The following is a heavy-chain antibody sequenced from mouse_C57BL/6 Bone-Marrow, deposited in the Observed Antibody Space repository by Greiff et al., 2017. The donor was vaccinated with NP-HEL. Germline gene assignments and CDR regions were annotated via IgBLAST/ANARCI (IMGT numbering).Heavy chain of an antibody. CDR3: ARYPSIYYYGSSYVWFAY. Sequence: VQLQQSGPELVKPGASVKISCKASGYTFTDYYMNWVKQSHGKSLEWIGDINPNNGGTSYNQKFKGKATLTVDKSSSTAYMELRSLTSEDSAVYYCARYPSIYYYGSSYVWFAYWGQGTLVTVSA. CDR2: INPNNGGT. CDR1: GYTFTDYY. D-gene: IGHD1-1*01. V-gene: IGHV1-26*01. J-gene: IGHJ3*01.